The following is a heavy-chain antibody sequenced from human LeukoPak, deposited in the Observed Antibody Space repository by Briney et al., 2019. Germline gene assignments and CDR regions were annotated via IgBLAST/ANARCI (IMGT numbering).Heavy chain of an antibody. CDR2: IRYDGSNK. V-gene: IGHV3-30*02. J-gene: IGHJ4*02. CDR3: AKDRTEYSSSSLGVY. CDR1: GFTFSSYA. Sequence: GGSLRLSCAASGFTFSSYAMSWVRQAPGKGLEWVAFIRYDGSNKYYADSVKGRFTISRDNSKNTLYLQMNSLRAEDTAVYYCAKDRTEYSSSSLGVYWGQGTLVTVSS. D-gene: IGHD6-6*01.